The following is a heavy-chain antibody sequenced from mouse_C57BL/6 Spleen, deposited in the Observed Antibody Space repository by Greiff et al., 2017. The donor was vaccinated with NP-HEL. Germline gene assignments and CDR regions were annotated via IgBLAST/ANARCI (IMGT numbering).Heavy chain of an antibody. J-gene: IGHJ2*01. CDR2: IYPGSGNT. CDR1: GYTFTDYY. D-gene: IGHD1-1*01. V-gene: IGHV1-76*01. CDR3: ARPDYYGSEGYFDY. Sequence: QVQLQQSGAELVRPGASVKLSCKASGYTFTDYYINWVKQRPGQGLEWIARIYPGSGNTYYNEKFKGKATLTAEKSSSTAYMQLSSLTSEDSAVYFCARPDYYGSEGYFDYWGQGTTLTVSS.